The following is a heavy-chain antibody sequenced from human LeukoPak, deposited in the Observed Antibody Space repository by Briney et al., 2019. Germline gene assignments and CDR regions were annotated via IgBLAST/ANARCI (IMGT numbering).Heavy chain of an antibody. CDR3: ARDPREITFGGVIVPPWFDP. CDR1: GYTFTGYY. CDR2: INPASGGT. J-gene: IGHJ5*02. Sequence: ASVKVSCKAAGYTFTGYYLHWVRQAPGQGLEWVGWINPASGGTKYAQKFQGRVTMNRDTSITTAYMELSRLTSDGTAVYYCARDPREITFGGVIVPPWFDPWGQGTLVTVSS. V-gene: IGHV1-2*02. D-gene: IGHD3-16*02.